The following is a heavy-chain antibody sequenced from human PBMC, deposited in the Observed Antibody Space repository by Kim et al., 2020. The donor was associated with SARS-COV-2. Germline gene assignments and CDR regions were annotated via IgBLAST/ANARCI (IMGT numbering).Heavy chain of an antibody. D-gene: IGHD3-10*01. CDR2: ISTNGGGT. CDR1: GFTFSNYA. J-gene: IGHJ4*02. CDR3: ARGLYFGSGLYYFDY. Sequence: GGSLRLSCAASGFTFSNYAMHWVRQAPGMGLEYISTISTNGGGTYYVNSVKGRFTISRDNSKNTLYLQMGSLRAEDMAVYYCARGLYFGSGLYYFDYWGQGTLVTVSS. V-gene: IGHV3-64*01.